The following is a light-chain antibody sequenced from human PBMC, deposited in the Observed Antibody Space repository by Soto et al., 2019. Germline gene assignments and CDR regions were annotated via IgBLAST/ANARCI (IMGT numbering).Light chain of an antibody. CDR1: SSSIGAGYD. V-gene: IGLV1-40*01. Sequence: QSVLTQPPSVSGAPGQGVTISCTGSSSSIGAGYDVHWYQQVPGTAPKLLIYGNNNRPSGVPDGFSGSKSGTSASLAITGLQAEDEADYYCQSYDSYLSHFYGFGTGTKVTVL. CDR3: QSYDSYLSHFYG. J-gene: IGLJ1*01. CDR2: GNN.